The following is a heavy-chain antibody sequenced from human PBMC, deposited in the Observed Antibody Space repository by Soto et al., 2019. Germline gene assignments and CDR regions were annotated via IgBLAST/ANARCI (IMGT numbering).Heavy chain of an antibody. Sequence: QVQLVESGGGVVQPGRSLRLSCAASGFTFSSYGMHWVRQAPGKVLEWVAVISYDGSNKYYADSVKGRFTISRDNSKNTLYLQMNSLRAEDTAVYYCAKVLRELARAFYYYYGMDVWGQGTTVTVSS. CDR1: GFTFSSYG. CDR2: ISYDGSNK. V-gene: IGHV3-30*18. D-gene: IGHD1-26*01. CDR3: AKVLRELARAFYYYYGMDV. J-gene: IGHJ6*02.